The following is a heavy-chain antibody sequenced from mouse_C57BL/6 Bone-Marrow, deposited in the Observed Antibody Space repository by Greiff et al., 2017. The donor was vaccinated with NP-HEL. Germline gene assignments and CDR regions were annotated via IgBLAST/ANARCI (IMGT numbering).Heavy chain of an antibody. Sequence: EVKVVESGGGLVKPGGSLKLSCAASGFTFSSYAMSWVRQTPEKRLEWVATISDGGSYTYYPDNVKGRFTISRDNAKNNLYLQMSHLKSEDTAMYYCARESYYGSMDYWGQGTSVTVSS. CDR3: ARESYYGSMDY. D-gene: IGHD1-1*01. J-gene: IGHJ4*01. CDR1: GFTFSSYA. V-gene: IGHV5-4*01. CDR2: ISDGGSYT.